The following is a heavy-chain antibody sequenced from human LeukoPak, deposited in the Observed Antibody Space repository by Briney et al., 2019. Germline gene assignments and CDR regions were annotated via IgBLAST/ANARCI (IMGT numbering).Heavy chain of an antibody. J-gene: IGHJ6*03. CDR1: GYTFTSYD. CDR3: ARLWANYYYYYMDV. Sequence: GASVKVSCKASGYTFTSYDINWVRQATGQGLEWMGWMNPNSGNTGYAQKFQGRVTMTRNTSISTAYMELSSLRSEDTAVYYCARLWANYYYYYMDVWGRGTTVTISS. V-gene: IGHV1-8*01. D-gene: IGHD3-16*01. CDR2: MNPNSGNT.